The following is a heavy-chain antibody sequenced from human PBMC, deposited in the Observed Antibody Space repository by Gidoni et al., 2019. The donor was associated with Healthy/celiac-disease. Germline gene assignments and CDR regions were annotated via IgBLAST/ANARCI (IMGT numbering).Heavy chain of an antibody. CDR1: GYTFTSYD. CDR3: ARGITMVRGVMRDDY. J-gene: IGHJ4*02. Sequence: QLVQSGAEVKKPGASVKVSCKASGYTFTSYDITWVRQAPGQGLEWMGWMNPNSGNTGYAQKVQGRVTMTRNTSISTAYMELSSLRSEDTAVYYCARGITMVRGVMRDDYWGQGTLVTVSS. V-gene: IGHV1-8*01. D-gene: IGHD3-10*01. CDR2: MNPNSGNT.